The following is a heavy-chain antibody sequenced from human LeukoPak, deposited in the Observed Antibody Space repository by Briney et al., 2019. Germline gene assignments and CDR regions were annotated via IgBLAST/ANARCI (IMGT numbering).Heavy chain of an antibody. CDR2: IKEDGSEE. J-gene: IGHJ4*02. V-gene: IGHV3-7*01. D-gene: IGHD3-16*01. Sequence: GGSLRLSCAASGFKFSDFWMTRVRQTPGKGLEWVANIKEDGSEEYHVDSVKGRFTISRDNTKSSLFLQMNSLRGDDTAVYYCVRDSRPGGAMGLYHNFDFWGQGTLVTVSS. CDR3: VRDSRPGGAMGLYHNFDF. CDR1: GFKFSDFW.